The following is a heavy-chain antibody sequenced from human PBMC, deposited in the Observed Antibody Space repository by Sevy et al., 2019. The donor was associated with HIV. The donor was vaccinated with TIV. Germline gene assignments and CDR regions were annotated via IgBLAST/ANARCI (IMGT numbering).Heavy chain of an antibody. D-gene: IGHD3-10*01. J-gene: IGHJ5*02. CDR3: ARVVQGGKRNWFDP. V-gene: IGHV1-3*01. CDR1: GYTFTSYA. Sequence: ASVKVSCKASGYTFTSYAMHWVRQAPGQRLEWMGWINDGNGNTKYSQKFQGRVTITRDTSASTAYMELSSLRSEDTAVYYCARVVQGGKRNWFDPWGQGTLVTVSS. CDR2: INDGNGNT.